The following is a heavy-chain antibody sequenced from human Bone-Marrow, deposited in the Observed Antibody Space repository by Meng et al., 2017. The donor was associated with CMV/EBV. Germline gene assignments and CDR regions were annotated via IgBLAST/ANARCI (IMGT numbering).Heavy chain of an antibody. Sequence: GESRNFSSAASGFSFGTYAMYWVRHAPGKGREGVAFIRDEGSKIYYAASVTGRFTISRDNSTNTLYLHMNGLRTEDTAIYYCAKVQNSGNDTENGMDVWGQGTTVTVSS. D-gene: IGHD5-12*01. J-gene: IGHJ6*02. V-gene: IGHV3-30*02. CDR3: AKVQNSGNDTENGMDV. CDR1: GFSFGTYA. CDR2: IRDEGSKI.